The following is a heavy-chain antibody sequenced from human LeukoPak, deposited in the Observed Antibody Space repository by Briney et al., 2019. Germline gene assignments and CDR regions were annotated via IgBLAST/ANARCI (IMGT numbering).Heavy chain of an antibody. CDR2: IYTSGST. CDR3: AREITLTGHFDY. D-gene: IGHD3-9*01. J-gene: IGHJ4*02. V-gene: IGHV4-4*07. Sequence: SETLSLTCTVSGGSISSYYWSWIRQPAGKGLEWIGRIYTSGSTNYNPSLKSRVTISVDTSKNQFSLKLSSVTAADTAVYYCAREITLTGHFDYWGQGTLVTVSS. CDR1: GGSISSYY.